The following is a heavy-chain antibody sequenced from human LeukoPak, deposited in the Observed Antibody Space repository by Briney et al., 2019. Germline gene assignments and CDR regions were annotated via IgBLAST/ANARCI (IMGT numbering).Heavy chain of an antibody. CDR1: GFTFSSYA. Sequence: VGSLRLSCAASGFTFSSYAMSCVRQAPGKGLEWVSAISSSGGSTYYADSVKGRFTISRDNSKNTMYLKMNSLRAEDTAVYYCAKDLRWEPTDAFDIWGQGTMVTVSS. D-gene: IGHD1-26*01. CDR2: ISSSGGST. V-gene: IGHV3-23*01. J-gene: IGHJ3*02. CDR3: AKDLRWEPTDAFDI.